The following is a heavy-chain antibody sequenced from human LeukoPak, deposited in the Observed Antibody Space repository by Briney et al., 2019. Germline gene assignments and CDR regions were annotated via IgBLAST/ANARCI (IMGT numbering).Heavy chain of an antibody. D-gene: IGHD3-22*01. CDR1: GGSISSYY. CDR2: IYYSGST. V-gene: IGHV4-59*01. J-gene: IGHJ6*03. CDR3: ARSDYYDSSGYWGSYYYYMDV. Sequence: SETLSLTCTVSGGSISSYYWSWIRQPPGKGLEWIGYIYYSGSTNYNPSLKSRVTISVDTSKNQFSLKLSSVTAADTAVYYCARSDYYDSSGYWGSYYYYMDVWGKGTTVTVSS.